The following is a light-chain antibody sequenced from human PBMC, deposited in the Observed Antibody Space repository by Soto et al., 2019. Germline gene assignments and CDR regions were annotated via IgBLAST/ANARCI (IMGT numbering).Light chain of an antibody. CDR2: GAS. Sequence: EVVMTQSPATLSVSPGERATLSCRASQSVSSNLAWYQQKPGQVPRLLIYGASTRATGIPARFSGSGSGTDFTLTISSLQSEDFAVYYCQQYNNWPGTFGQGTKLEIK. V-gene: IGKV3-15*01. J-gene: IGKJ2*02. CDR3: QQYNNWPGT. CDR1: QSVSSN.